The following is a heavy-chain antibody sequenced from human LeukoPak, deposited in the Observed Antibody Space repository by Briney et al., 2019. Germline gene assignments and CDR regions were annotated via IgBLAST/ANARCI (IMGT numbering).Heavy chain of an antibody. J-gene: IGHJ4*02. CDR2: INPNSGGT. V-gene: IGHV1-2*02. Sequence: GASAKVSCKASGYTLTGYYMHWVRQAPGQGLEWMGWINPNSGGTNYAQKFQGRVTMTRDTSISTAYMELSRLRSDDTAVYYCARDAQPPIVVVTATLDYWGQGTLVTVSS. CDR3: ARDAQPPIVVVTATLDY. D-gene: IGHD2-21*02. CDR1: GYTLTGYY.